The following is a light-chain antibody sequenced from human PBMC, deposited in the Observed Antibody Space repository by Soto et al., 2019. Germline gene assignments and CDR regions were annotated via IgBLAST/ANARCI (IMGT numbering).Light chain of an antibody. Sequence: NFMLTQPHSLSASPGKTVAISCTGSSGSIASSYVQWYQQRPGSVPTTVIYEDNQRPSGVPDRFSGSIDSSSNSASLTISGLKTEDEADYYCQSFDDTNVVFGGGTKLTVL. CDR3: QSFDDTNVV. J-gene: IGLJ3*02. CDR1: SGSIASSY. V-gene: IGLV6-57*02. CDR2: EDN.